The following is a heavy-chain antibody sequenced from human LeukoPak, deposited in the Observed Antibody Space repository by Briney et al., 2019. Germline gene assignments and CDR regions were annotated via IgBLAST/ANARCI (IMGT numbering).Heavy chain of an antibody. D-gene: IGHD2-15*01. J-gene: IGHJ6*02. CDR3: ASVAAKGYYYGMDV. Sequence: PSQTLSLTCTVSGGSISIGGYYWSWIRQHPGKGLEWIGYIYYSGSTYYNPSLKSRVTISVDTSKNQFSLKLSSVTAADTAVYYCASVAAKGYYYGMDVWGQGTTVTVSS. CDR1: GGSISIGGYY. CDR2: IYYSGST. V-gene: IGHV4-31*03.